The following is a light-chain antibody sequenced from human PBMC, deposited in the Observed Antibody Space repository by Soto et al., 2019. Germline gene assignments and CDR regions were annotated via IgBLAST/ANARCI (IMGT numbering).Light chain of an antibody. Sequence: EIVLTQSPGTLSLSPGERATLSCRASQSVSSSYLAWYQQKPGQAPRLLIYGASSRATGIPDRFSGSVSGTDFTLTISRLEPGAFAVSYSKQYRSSPLFTFGPGTKVYIK. J-gene: IGKJ3*01. CDR1: QSVSSSY. CDR3: KQYRSSPLFT. V-gene: IGKV3-20*01. CDR2: GAS.